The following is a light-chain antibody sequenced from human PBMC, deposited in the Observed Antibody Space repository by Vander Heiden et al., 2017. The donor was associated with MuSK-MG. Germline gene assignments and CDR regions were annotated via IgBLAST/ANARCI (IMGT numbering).Light chain of an antibody. V-gene: IGLV3-21*02. CDR2: EDS. CDR3: QVWDFSRDHWV. J-gene: IGLJ3*02. CDR1: PDGGES. Sequence: SDVLTQPPSVSVAPGQTATTSCGKPPDGGESVHWYQQKPGPAPILIVYEDSARPSGIPERFSGSNSGDTATLAVYRVEAADEADYYCQVWDFSRDHWVFGGGTKLTVL.